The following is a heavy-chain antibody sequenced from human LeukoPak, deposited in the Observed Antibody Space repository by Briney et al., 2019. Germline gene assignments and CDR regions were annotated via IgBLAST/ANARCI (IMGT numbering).Heavy chain of an antibody. CDR2: ISSSGSTI. D-gene: IGHD2-2*01. V-gene: IGHV3-48*04. Sequence: GGSLRLSCAASGFTFSDQSMNWVRQAPGKGLEWVSYISSSGSTIYYADSVKGRFTISRDNAKNSLYLQMNSLRAEDTAVFYCARLPAYCSSTSCYVDYWGQGTLVTVSS. CDR3: ARLPAYCSSTSCYVDY. CDR1: GFTFSDQS. J-gene: IGHJ4*02.